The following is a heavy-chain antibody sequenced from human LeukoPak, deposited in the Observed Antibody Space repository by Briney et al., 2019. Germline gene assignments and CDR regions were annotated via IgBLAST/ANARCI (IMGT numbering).Heavy chain of an antibody. J-gene: IGHJ3*02. CDR3: ARARPPSGSHAFDI. CDR2: IIPIFGTA. CDR1: GGTFSSYA. Sequence: ASVKVSCKASGGTFSSYAISWVRQAPGQGLEWMGGIIPIFGTANYAQKFQGRVTITRNTSISTAYMELSSLRSEDTAVYYCARARPPSGSHAFDIWGQGTMVTVSS. D-gene: IGHD1-26*01. V-gene: IGHV1-69*05.